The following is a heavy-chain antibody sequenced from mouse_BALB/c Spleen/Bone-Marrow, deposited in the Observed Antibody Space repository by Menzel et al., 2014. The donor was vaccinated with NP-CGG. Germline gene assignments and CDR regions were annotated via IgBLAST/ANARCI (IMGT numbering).Heavy chain of an antibody. CDR2: INSNGGGT. J-gene: IGHJ2*01. V-gene: IGHV5-6-3*01. CDR1: GVTFRSYG. CDR3: ARERYYGNGRIFEY. D-gene: IGHD1-1*01. Sequence: VQLQQFWGSLGEPGGSLKLSCAAAGVTFRSYGKFWVCQTAYKRTGLVATINSNGGGTYYPDGVKGRFTISRDNAKNTLYLQMSSLKSEDTAMYYCARERYYGNGRIFEYWGQGTTLTVSS.